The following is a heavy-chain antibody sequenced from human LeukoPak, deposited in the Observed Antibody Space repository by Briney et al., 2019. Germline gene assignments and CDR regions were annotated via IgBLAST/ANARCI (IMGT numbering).Heavy chain of an antibody. D-gene: IGHD6-19*01. Sequence: GASMKVSCKASGNTLSSYDINWVRQATGQGLEWMGWMNPNSGNTGYAQKFQGRVTMTRNTSISTAYLELSSLRSEDTAVYYCASPVASDDFDIWGQGTMVTVSS. J-gene: IGHJ3*02. V-gene: IGHV1-8*01. CDR3: ASPVASDDFDI. CDR1: GNTLSSYD. CDR2: MNPNSGNT.